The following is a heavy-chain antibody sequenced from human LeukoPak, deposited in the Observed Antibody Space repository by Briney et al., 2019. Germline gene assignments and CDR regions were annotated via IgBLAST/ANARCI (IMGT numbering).Heavy chain of an antibody. Sequence: SETLSLTCAVYGGSFSGYYWSWLRQPPGKGLEWIGEINHSGSTNYNPSLKSRVTISVDTSKNQFSLKLSSVTAADTAVYYCARGNDYGDYPTVPCYFDYWGQGTLVTVSS. V-gene: IGHV4-34*01. D-gene: IGHD4-17*01. J-gene: IGHJ4*02. CDR1: GGSFSGYY. CDR3: ARGNDYGDYPTVPCYFDY. CDR2: INHSGST.